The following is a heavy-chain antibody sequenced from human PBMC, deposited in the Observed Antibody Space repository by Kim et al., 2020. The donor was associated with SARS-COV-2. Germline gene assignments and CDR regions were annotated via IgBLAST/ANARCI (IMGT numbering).Heavy chain of an antibody. CDR3: ARGTAAGVSY. D-gene: IGHD6-13*01. Sequence: ASVKVSCKASGYTFTTYTMHWVRQAPGQRLEWMGWINAGDGNTKYSQKFQGRVTITRDTSATTVYMDLSSLTSEDTDVYFCARGTAAGVSYWGQGTLVTV. CDR1: GYTFTTYT. V-gene: IGHV1-3*01. CDR2: INAGDGNT. J-gene: IGHJ4*02.